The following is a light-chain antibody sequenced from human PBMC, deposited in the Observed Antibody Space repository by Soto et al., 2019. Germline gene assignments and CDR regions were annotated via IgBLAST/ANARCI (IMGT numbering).Light chain of an antibody. Sequence: HSVLTQPASVSGSPGQSITISCTGTSSDVGGYNYVSWYQQHPGKAPKLMIYDVSNRPSGVSNRFSGSKSGNTASLTISGLQAEDEADYYCSSYTSSSPLFGTGTKVTVL. V-gene: IGLV2-14*01. CDR3: SSYTSSSPL. CDR2: DVS. J-gene: IGLJ1*01. CDR1: SSDVGGYNY.